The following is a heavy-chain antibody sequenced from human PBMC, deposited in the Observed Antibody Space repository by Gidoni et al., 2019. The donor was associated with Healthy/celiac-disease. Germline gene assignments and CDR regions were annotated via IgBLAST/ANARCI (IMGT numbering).Heavy chain of an antibody. D-gene: IGHD2-2*01. Sequence: QVQLVQSGAEVTTPGSSVKVSCQASGGTFSSYAISWVRQAPGQGLEWMGRIIPILGIANYAQKFQGRVTITADKSTSTAYMELSSLRSEDTAVYYCARGYCSSTSCYWFDPWGQGTLVTVSS. J-gene: IGHJ5*02. CDR3: ARGYCSSTSCYWFDP. V-gene: IGHV1-69*04. CDR2: IIPILGIA. CDR1: GGTFSSYA.